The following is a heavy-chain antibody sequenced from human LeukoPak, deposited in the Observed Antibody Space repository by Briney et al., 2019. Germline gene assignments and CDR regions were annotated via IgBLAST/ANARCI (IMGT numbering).Heavy chain of an antibody. D-gene: IGHD3-22*01. Sequence: GGSLRLSCAASGFIFSSYWMSWVRQAPGKGLEWAANIKQDGSEKYYEDSVKGRFTISRDNAKNSLYLQMNSLRAEDTAVYYCARGRYYHRYWGQGTLVTVSS. CDR1: GFIFSSYW. V-gene: IGHV3-7*01. CDR2: IKQDGSEK. J-gene: IGHJ4*02. CDR3: ARGRYYHRY.